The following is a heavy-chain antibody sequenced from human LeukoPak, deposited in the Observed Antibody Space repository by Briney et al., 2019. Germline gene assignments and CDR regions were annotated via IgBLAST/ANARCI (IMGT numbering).Heavy chain of an antibody. CDR2: IYHSGST. Sequence: SSETLSRTCAVSGYSISSGYYWGWIRQPPGKGLEWIGSIYHSGSTYYNPSLKSRVTISVDTSKNQFSLKLSSVTAADTAVYYCARQYCSGGSCYIGYWGQGTLVTVSS. J-gene: IGHJ4*02. V-gene: IGHV4-38-2*01. CDR1: GYSISSGYY. D-gene: IGHD2-15*01. CDR3: ARQYCSGGSCYIGY.